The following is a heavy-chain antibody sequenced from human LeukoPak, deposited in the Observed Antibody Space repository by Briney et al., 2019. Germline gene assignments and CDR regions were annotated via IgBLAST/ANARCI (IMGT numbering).Heavy chain of an antibody. V-gene: IGHV1-2*02. CDR2: INPNSGGT. J-gene: IGHJ5*02. Sequence: GASVKVSCKASGYTFTGYYMHWVRQAPGQGLEWMGWINPNSGGTNYAQKFQGRVTMTRDTSISTAYMELSRLTSDDTAVYYCARDDCPGNTCSDGPWGQGTLVTVSS. D-gene: IGHD2-8*02. CDR1: GYTFTGYY. CDR3: ARDDCPGNTCSDGP.